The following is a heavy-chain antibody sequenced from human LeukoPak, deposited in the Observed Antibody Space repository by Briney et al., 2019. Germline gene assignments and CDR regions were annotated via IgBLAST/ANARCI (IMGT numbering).Heavy chain of an antibody. Sequence: KTSETLSLTCTVSGGSISSNTYYWSWIRQPPGKGLEWIGSVYYSGSTYYNPSLKSRVTISVDTSKNQFSLKLSSVTAADTAVYYCARQAYYYDSSGYYWGQGTLVTVSS. D-gene: IGHD3-22*01. J-gene: IGHJ4*02. CDR1: GGSISSNTYY. CDR2: VYYSGST. CDR3: ARQAYYYDSSGYY. V-gene: IGHV4-39*01.